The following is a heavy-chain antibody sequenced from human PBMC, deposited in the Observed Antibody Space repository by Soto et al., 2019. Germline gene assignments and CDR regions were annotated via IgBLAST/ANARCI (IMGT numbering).Heavy chain of an antibody. D-gene: IGHD2-2*01. J-gene: IGHJ6*02. CDR1: GYTFTSYG. CDR2: ISAHNGNT. V-gene: IGHV1-18*04. CDR3: ARDRGRCSSTSCYDYYYGMDV. Sequence: GASVKVSGKASGYTFTSYGISWVRQAPGQGLEWMGWISAHNGNTNYAQKLQGRVTMTTDTSTSTAYMELRSLRSDDTAVYYCARDRGRCSSTSCYDYYYGMDVWGQGTTVTVSS.